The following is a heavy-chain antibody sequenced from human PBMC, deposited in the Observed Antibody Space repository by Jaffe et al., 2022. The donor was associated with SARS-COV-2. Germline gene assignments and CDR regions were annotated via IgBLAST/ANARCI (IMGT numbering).Heavy chain of an antibody. CDR1: GFTFSSYG. CDR3: ANADCSGGSCYWGGYYYYGMDV. J-gene: IGHJ6*02. Sequence: QVQLVESGGGVVQPGRSLRLSCAASGFTFSSYGMHWVRQAPGKGLEWVAVISYDGSNKYYADSVKGRFTISRDNSKNTLYLQMNSLRAEDTAVYYCANADCSGGSCYWGGYYYYGMDVWGQGTTVTVSS. V-gene: IGHV3-30*18. D-gene: IGHD2-15*01. CDR2: ISYDGSNK.